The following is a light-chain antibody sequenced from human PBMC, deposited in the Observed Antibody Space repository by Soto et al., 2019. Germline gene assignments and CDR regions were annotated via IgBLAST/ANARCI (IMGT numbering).Light chain of an antibody. V-gene: IGKV3-15*01. CDR2: GAS. CDR1: QSVSSN. J-gene: IGKJ3*01. Sequence: EIVMTQSPATLSVSPGERATLSCRASQSVSSNVAWYQQKPGQAPRLLIYGASTRATGIPARFSGSGSGTEFTLTISSLQSEDFAVYYCQQYNNWPRNFGPGTKVDIK. CDR3: QQYNNWPRN.